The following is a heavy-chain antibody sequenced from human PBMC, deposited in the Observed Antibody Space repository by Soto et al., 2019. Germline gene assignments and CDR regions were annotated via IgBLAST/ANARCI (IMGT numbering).Heavy chain of an antibody. V-gene: IGHV3-30-3*01. CDR1: GFTFSSYA. J-gene: IGHJ4*02. Sequence: GGSLRLSYAASGFTFSSYAMHWVRQAPGKGLEWVAVISYDGSNKYYADSVKGRFTISRDNSKNTLYLQMNSLRAEDTAVYYCASRSYDFWSGYLDYWGQGTLVTVSS. CDR2: ISYDGSNK. CDR3: ASRSYDFWSGYLDY. D-gene: IGHD3-3*01.